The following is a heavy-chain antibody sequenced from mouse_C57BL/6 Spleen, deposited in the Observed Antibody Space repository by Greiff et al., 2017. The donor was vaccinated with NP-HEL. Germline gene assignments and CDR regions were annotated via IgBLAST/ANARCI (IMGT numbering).Heavy chain of an antibody. J-gene: IGHJ2*01. CDR1: GYTFTSYW. V-gene: IGHV1-52*01. CDR2: IDPSDSET. CDR3: ARWGFNYALDY. Sequence: QVQLQQPGAELVRPGSSVKLSCKASGYTFTSYWMHWVKQRPIQGLEWIGNIDPSDSETHYNQKFKDKATLTVDKSSSTAYMQLSSLTSEDSAVYYCARWGFNYALDYWGQGTTLTVSA. D-gene: IGHD2-1*01.